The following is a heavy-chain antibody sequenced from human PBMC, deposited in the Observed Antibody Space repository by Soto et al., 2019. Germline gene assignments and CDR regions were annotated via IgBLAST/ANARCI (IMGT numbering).Heavy chain of an antibody. V-gene: IGHV4-34*01. CDR2: IYYNGNT. Sequence: SETLSLTCAVSGGSFNANWWSWVRQPPGKGLEWIGEIYYNGNTNYNASLKSRVTISVATSRNQFSLKLTSVTAADTAVYYCARRWELLTPRGFDYWGQGTLVTVSS. CDR3: ARRWELLTPRGFDY. CDR1: GGSFNANW. J-gene: IGHJ4*02. D-gene: IGHD1-26*01.